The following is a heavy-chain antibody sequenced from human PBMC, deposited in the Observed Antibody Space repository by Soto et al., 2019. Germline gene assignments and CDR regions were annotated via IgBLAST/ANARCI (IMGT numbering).Heavy chain of an antibody. J-gene: IGHJ4*02. D-gene: IGHD4-17*01. CDR3: ARHFNRVYGDDYFDS. CDR1: GGSITSGNYY. CDR2: IHYNGNT. Sequence: SETLSLTCSVSGGSITSGNYYWGWIRQPPGKGLEWIATIHYNGNTYYKPSLKGRVTISVDTSKTQFSLDVNSVTAADTAFFYFARHFNRVYGDDYFDSWGQGTLVTVSS. V-gene: IGHV4-39*01.